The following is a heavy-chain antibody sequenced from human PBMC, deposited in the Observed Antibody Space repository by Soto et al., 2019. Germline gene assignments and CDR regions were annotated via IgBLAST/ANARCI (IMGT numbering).Heavy chain of an antibody. CDR3: ARDPAP. Sequence: QVQLQESGPGLVKPSQTLSLTCTVSGGSISSGGYYWSWIRQLPGKGLEWIGYIYNSGSTYYNPALKSQVTISADTPKNQFSRKLSSVTASATAVYCCARDPAPWGQGTLVTVSS. CDR2: IYNSGST. J-gene: IGHJ5*02. V-gene: IGHV4-31*01. CDR1: GGSISSGGYY.